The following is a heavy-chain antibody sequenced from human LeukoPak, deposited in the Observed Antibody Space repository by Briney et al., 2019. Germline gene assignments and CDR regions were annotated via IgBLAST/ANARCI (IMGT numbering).Heavy chain of an antibody. J-gene: IGHJ4*02. V-gene: IGHV4-39*02. CDR1: GGSISSSSYY. Sequence: SETLSLTCTVSGGSISSSSYYWGWIRQPPGKGLEWIGSIYYSGSTYYNPSLKSRVTISVDTSKNQFSLKLSSVTAADTAVYYCAREGEMATGPDPANFGYWGQGTLVTVSS. CDR2: IYYSGST. D-gene: IGHD5-24*01. CDR3: AREGEMATGPDPANFGY.